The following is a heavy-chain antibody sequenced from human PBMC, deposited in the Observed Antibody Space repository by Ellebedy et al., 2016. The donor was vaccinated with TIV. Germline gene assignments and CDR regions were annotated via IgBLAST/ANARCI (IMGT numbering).Heavy chain of an antibody. CDR1: GGSFSGYY. J-gene: IGHJ5*02. V-gene: IGHV4-34*01. CDR3: ARAVGAGINWFDL. CDR2: INHSGST. D-gene: IGHD1-14*01. Sequence: MPSETLSLTCAVYGGSFSGYYWSWIRQPPGKGLEWIGEINHSGSTNYNPSLKSRVAISVDTSKSQFSLEVRSLTAADTAVYYCARAVGAGINWFDLWGQGSLVTVSS.